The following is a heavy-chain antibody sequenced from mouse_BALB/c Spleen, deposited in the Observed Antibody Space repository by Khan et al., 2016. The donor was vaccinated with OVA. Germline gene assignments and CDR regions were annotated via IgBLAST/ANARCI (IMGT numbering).Heavy chain of an antibody. CDR3: ARNYDYDEGLAY. CDR1: GFSLTTYG. D-gene: IGHD2-4*01. J-gene: IGHJ3*01. Sequence: QVQLQQSGPGLVQPSQSLSITCTVSGFSLTTYGVHWVRQFPGKGLEWLGVIWSGGSTDYNAAFISRLSISKDSSKSQVFFKMNSLQVNDTAIYYCARNYDYDEGLAYWGQGTLVTVSA. CDR2: IWSGGST. V-gene: IGHV2-2*02.